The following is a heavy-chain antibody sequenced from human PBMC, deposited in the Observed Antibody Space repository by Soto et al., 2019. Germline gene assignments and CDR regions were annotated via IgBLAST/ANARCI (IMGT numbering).Heavy chain of an antibody. D-gene: IGHD6-13*01. J-gene: IGHJ4*02. V-gene: IGHV1-18*04. CDR2: ISAYNGNT. CDR1: GYTFTSYG. CDR3: ARVRPSSSWYGRWYYFDY. Sequence: ASVKVSCKAAGYTFTSYGISWVRQAPGQGLEWMGWISAYNGNTNYAQKLQGRVTMTTDTSTSTAYMELRSLRSDDTAVYYCARVRPSSSWYGRWYYFDYWGQGTPVTGSS.